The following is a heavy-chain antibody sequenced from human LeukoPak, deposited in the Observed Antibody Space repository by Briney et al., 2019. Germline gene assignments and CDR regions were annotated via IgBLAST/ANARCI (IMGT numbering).Heavy chain of an antibody. V-gene: IGHV3-30*18. D-gene: IGHD6-19*01. CDR2: ISYDGSNK. Sequence: GGSLRLSCAASGFTFSSFGMHWVRQAPGKGLEWVTVISYDGSNKYYADSVKGRFTISRDNSKNTLYLQMNSLRAEDTAVYYCAKEGTSSGWYLFADYWGQGTLVTVSS. CDR3: AKEGTSSGWYLFADY. CDR1: GFTFSSFG. J-gene: IGHJ4*02.